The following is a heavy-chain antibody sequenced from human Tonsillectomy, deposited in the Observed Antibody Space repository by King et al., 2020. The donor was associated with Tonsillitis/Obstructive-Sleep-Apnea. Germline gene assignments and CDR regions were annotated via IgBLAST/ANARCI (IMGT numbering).Heavy chain of an antibody. D-gene: IGHD3-3*01. CDR3: ARGDFWSGYLDY. CDR1: GFTFNNYG. Sequence: VQLVESGGGVVQPGRSLRLSCAASGFTFNNYGMHWVRQAPGKGLEWVAVIWYNGSNKYYADSVKGRFTISRDNSKNTLYLQMNSLRAEDTAVYYCARGDFWSGYLDYWGQGTLVTVSS. V-gene: IGHV3-33*01. CDR2: IWYNGSNK. J-gene: IGHJ4*02.